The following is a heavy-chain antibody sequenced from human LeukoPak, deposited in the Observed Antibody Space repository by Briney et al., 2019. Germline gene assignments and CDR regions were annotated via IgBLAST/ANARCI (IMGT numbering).Heavy chain of an antibody. Sequence: GGSLRLSCAASGFTFSSYTINWVRQAPGKGLEWVSSISGSSYYIYYADSVRGRFTISRDNSKNTLYLQMNSLRAEDTAVYYCARGRTPYDFWSGYGYWGQGTLVTVSS. CDR3: ARGRTPYDFWSGYGY. D-gene: IGHD3-3*01. V-gene: IGHV3-21*01. CDR2: ISGSSYYI. CDR1: GFTFSSYT. J-gene: IGHJ4*02.